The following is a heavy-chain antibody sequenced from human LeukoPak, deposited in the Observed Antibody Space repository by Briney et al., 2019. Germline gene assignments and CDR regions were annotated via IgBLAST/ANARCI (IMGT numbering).Heavy chain of an antibody. D-gene: IGHD6-6*01. Sequence: GASVKVSCKASGYTFTGYHMHWVRQAPGQGLAWMGWIAPNSGGTNYAQKFQGRVTMTRDTTISTAYMEVSRLRSDDTAVYYCAREYSSSSGRLYDYWGQGTLVTVSS. CDR3: AREYSSSSGRLYDY. J-gene: IGHJ4*02. CDR1: GYTFTGYH. V-gene: IGHV1-2*02. CDR2: IAPNSGGT.